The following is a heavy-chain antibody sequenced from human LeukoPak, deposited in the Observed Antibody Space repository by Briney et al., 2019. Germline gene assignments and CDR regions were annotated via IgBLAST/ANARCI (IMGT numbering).Heavy chain of an antibody. V-gene: IGHV3-33*06. D-gene: IGHD1-14*01. CDR1: GFTFSSYG. CDR3: AKQPDSFRPNY. Sequence: PGGSLRLSCAASGFTFSSYGMHWVRQAPGKGLEWVAVIWYDGSNKYYADSVKGRFTISRDNSKNTLYLQMNSLRAEDTAVYYCAKQPDSFRPNYWGQGTLVTVSS. J-gene: IGHJ4*02. CDR2: IWYDGSNK.